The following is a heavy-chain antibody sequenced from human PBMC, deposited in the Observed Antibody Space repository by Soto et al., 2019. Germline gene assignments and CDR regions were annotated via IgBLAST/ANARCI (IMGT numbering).Heavy chain of an antibody. Sequence: GGSLRLSCAASGFTFSSYVMHWVRQAPGKGLEWVAVIWYDGSNKYYADSVKGRFTISRDNSKSTLYLQMNSLRAEDTAVYYCAREKYLLAEGLAPLYYFDYWGQGTLVTVSS. CDR2: IWYDGSNK. CDR1: GFTFSSYV. D-gene: IGHD3-3*01. V-gene: IGHV3-33*01. CDR3: AREKYLLAEGLAPLYYFDY. J-gene: IGHJ4*02.